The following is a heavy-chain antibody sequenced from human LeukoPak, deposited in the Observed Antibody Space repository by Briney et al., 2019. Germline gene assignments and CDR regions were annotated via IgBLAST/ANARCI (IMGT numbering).Heavy chain of an antibody. Sequence: GGSLRLSCAASGFNFNYYAMHWVRQAPGKGLEWVAVIAYDGSNKYEADSVKGRFTISRDNSKNTLYLQMNSLRPEDTAVYYCAREQWLWSGIDYWGQGTLVTVSS. V-gene: IGHV3-30*03. CDR3: AREQWLWSGIDY. CDR2: IAYDGSNK. CDR1: GFNFNYYA. J-gene: IGHJ4*02. D-gene: IGHD6-19*01.